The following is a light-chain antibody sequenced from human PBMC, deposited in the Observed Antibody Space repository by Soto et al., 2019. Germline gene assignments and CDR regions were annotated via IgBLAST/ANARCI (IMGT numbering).Light chain of an antibody. CDR3: QQYGSSPQT. Sequence: ESVLTQSPATLSLSPGERATLSCGASQSVSGSYLAWYQQKPGLAPRLLIYDASSRATGIPDRFSGSGSGTDFTLTISRLEPEDLAVYYCQQYGSSPQTFGQGTKVDIK. J-gene: IGKJ1*01. V-gene: IGKV3D-20*01. CDR1: QSVSGSY. CDR2: DAS.